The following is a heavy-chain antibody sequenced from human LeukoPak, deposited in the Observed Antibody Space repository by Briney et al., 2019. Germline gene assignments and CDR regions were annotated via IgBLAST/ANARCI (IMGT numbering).Heavy chain of an antibody. V-gene: IGHV4-39*01. CDR3: ARQGRGGVYYFDY. D-gene: IGHD3-10*01. CDR1: GGSISSSSYY. J-gene: IGHJ4*02. CDR2: IYYSGST. Sequence: SETLSLTCTVSGGSISSSSYYWGWIRQPPGKGLEWIGSIYYSGSTYYNPSLKSRVTISVDTSKNQFSLKLSSVTAAATAVYYCARQGRGGVYYFDYWGQGTLVTVSS.